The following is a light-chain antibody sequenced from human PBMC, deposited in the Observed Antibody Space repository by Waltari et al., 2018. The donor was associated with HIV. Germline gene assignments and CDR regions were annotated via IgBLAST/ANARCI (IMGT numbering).Light chain of an antibody. V-gene: IGKV3-15*01. CDR3: QQYNKWPRT. J-gene: IGKJ1*01. Sequence: EILMTQSPGTLSVFPGERVTLSCRASQNLITNVARYQQKPGQAPRTLIYGPSTRATGIPPRFSGGGSGTDFTLTICSLQSEDFTFYYCQQYNKWPRTFGQGTKVEVK. CDR1: QNLITN. CDR2: GPS.